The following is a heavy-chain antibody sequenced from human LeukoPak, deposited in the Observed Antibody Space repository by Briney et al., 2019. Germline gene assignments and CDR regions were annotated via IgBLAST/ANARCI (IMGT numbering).Heavy chain of an antibody. J-gene: IGHJ4*02. V-gene: IGHV1-18*01. CDR2: ISAYNGNT. D-gene: IGHD2/OR15-2a*01. CDR1: GYTFTSYG. Sequence: ASVKVSCKASGYTFTSYGISWVRQAPGQGLEWMGWISAYNGNTHYAQKLQGRVTMTTDTSTSTAYMELRSLTSDDTAVYFCARRMLGDAADYWGQGTLVTVSS. CDR3: ARRMLGDAADY.